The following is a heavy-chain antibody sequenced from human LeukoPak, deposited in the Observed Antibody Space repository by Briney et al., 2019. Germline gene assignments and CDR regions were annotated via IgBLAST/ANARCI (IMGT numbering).Heavy chain of an antibody. CDR3: ARVTGYMIEDYFDY. J-gene: IGHJ4*02. CDR2: IYYSGST. D-gene: IGHD3-22*01. Sequence: SETLSLTCTVSGGSISSYYWSWIRQPPGKGLEWIGYIYYSGSTDYNPSLKSRVTISVETSKNQSSLKLSSVTAADTAVYYCARVTGYMIEDYFDYWGQGPRSPSPQ. CDR1: GGSISSYY. V-gene: IGHV4-59*01.